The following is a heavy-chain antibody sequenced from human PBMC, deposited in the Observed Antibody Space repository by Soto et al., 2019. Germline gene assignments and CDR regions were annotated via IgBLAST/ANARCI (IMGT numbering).Heavy chain of an antibody. J-gene: IGHJ6*02. CDR2: INHSGST. CDR1: GGTFIGYY. V-gene: IGHV4-34*01. Sequence: SETLSLTCAVDGGTFIGYYWSWIRKPTGKGLEWIGEINHSGSTNYNPSLKSRVTISVDTSKNQFSLKLSSVTAADTAVYYCARGRGYYYGSGLAGYYYGMDVWGQGTTVTVSS. D-gene: IGHD3-10*01. CDR3: ARGRGYYYGSGLAGYYYGMDV.